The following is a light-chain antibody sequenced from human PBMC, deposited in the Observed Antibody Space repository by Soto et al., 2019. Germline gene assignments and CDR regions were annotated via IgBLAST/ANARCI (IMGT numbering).Light chain of an antibody. CDR2: EAS. CDR3: QQRSNFPWT. V-gene: IGKV3-11*01. J-gene: IGKJ1*01. Sequence: EIVLTQSPSTLSLSPGDGATISCRASQRVSGYLAWYQQKPGQAPRLLIYEASNRTTGIPVRFSGSGSDTDYTLTISSLEPEDFAVYYCQQRSNFPWTFGQGTKVDVK. CDR1: QRVSGY.